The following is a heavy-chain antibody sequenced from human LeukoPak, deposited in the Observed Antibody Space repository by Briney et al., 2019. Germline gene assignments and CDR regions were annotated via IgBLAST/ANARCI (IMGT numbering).Heavy chain of an antibody. J-gene: IGHJ4*02. CDR3: ARDGQMRSGWYFHY. CDR1: RFTFSSYG. CDR2: ISSGSSNI. Sequence: GGSLRLSCAASRFTFSSYGMHWVRQAPGKGLEWISYISSGSSNILYADSVKGRFTISRDDAKNSLDLQINSLRAEDTAVYYCARDGQMRSGWYFHYWGLGTLVTVSS. D-gene: IGHD6-19*01. V-gene: IGHV3-48*01.